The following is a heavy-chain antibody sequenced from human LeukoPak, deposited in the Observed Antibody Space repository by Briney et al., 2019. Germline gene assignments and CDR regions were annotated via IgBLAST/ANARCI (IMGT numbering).Heavy chain of an antibody. CDR1: GFTFSSYW. D-gene: IGHD6-19*01. CDR2: ISGSGGST. J-gene: IGHJ3*02. V-gene: IGHV3-23*01. CDR3: ANAVAGKGAFDI. Sequence: PGGSLRLSCAASGFTFSSYWMSWVRQAPGKGLEWVSAISGSGGSTYYADSVKGRFTISRDNSKNTLYLQMNSLRAEDTAVYYCANAVAGKGAFDIWGQGTMVTVSS.